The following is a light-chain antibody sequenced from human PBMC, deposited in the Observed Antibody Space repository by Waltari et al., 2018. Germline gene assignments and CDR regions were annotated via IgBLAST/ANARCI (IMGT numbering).Light chain of an antibody. CDR2: DAS. CDR1: QSITTN. V-gene: IGKV3-15*01. CDR3: QQYNRWPPIT. J-gene: IGKJ5*01. Sequence: EVVMTQSPATLSLSPGESATLSCRASQSITTNLAWYQHKPGQAPRLLIYDASTRATSVPARFSGSGSGTEFTLTISSLQSEDFAVYYCQQYNRWPPITFGQGTRLAIK.